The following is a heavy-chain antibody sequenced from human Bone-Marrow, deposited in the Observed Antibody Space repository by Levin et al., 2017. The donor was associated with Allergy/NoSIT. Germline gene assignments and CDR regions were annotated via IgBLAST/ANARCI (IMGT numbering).Heavy chain of an antibody. V-gene: IGHV4-59*01. Sequence: SETLSLTCTVSGGSISGYYWSWVRQPPGKGLEWVGHIFYSGSTNYNPSLKSRVTISINTSKNQFSLNLTSVTAADTAFYYCARSVAGVFDYWGQGTLVTVSS. CDR3: ARSVAGVFDY. CDR1: GGSISGYY. D-gene: IGHD3-10*01. J-gene: IGHJ4*02. CDR2: IFYSGST.